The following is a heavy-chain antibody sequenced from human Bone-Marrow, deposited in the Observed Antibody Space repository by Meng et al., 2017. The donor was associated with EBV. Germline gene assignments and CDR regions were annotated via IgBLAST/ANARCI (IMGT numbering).Heavy chain of an antibody. J-gene: IGHJ4*02. CDR2: IYHSGST. D-gene: IGHD3-22*01. CDR1: GGSIASGGDS. V-gene: IGHV4-30-2*01. Sequence: LQLRESGAGLVKPSQTLSLTGVVSGGSIASGGDSWSWIRQPPGKGLEWIGYIYHSGSTSYNPSLKSRVTISVDRSKNQFSLKLNSVTAADTAVYYCARGDDSSGLDYWGQGTLVTVSS. CDR3: ARGDDSSGLDY.